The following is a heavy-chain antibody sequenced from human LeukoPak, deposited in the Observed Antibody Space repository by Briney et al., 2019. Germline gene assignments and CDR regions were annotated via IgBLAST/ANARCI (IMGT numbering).Heavy chain of an antibody. CDR2: IIPIFGTA. D-gene: IGHD3-10*01. V-gene: IGHV1-69*13. CDR1: GGTFSSYA. Sequence: SVKVSCKASGGTFSSYAISWVRQAPGQGLEWMGGIIPIFGTANYAQKFQGRVTITADESTSTAYMELCSLRSEDTAVYYCARGFLTKYGSGSSPLDYWGQGTLVTVSS. J-gene: IGHJ4*02. CDR3: ARGFLTKYGSGSSPLDY.